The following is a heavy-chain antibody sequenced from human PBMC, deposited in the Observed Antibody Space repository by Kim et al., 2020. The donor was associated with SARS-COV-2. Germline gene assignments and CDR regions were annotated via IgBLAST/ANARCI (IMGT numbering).Heavy chain of an antibody. J-gene: IGHJ4*01. CDR1: GGSFSGYY. D-gene: IGHD3-3*01. CDR2: INHSGST. Sequence: SETLSLTCAVYGGSFSGYYWSWIRQPPGKGLEWIGEINHSGSTNYNPSLKSRVTISVDTSKNQFSLKLSSVTAADPAVYYCASMDRITIFGVVYDDYCG. V-gene: IGHV4-34*01. CDR3: ASMDRITIFGVVYDDY.